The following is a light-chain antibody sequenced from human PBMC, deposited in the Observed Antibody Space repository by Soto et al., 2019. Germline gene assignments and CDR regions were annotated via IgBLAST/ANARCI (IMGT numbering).Light chain of an antibody. CDR2: DAS. Sequence: EMVLTQSPATLSLSPGERAILSCRASQSVGTYLSWYQQKPGQAPRLLIYDASNKGTGIPARFGGSGSGTGFTLPSNSLEPEDFAVYYCQQRSDLPGTFGPGTKVDIK. V-gene: IGKV3-11*01. CDR1: QSVGTY. J-gene: IGKJ3*01. CDR3: QQRSDLPGT.